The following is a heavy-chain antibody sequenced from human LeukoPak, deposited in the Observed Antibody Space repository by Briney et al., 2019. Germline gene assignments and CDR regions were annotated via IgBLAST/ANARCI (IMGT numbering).Heavy chain of an antibody. Sequence: GRSLRLSCAASGFTFSSYAMHWVRQAPGKGLEWVAVISYDGSNKYYADSVKGRFTISRDNSKNTLYLQMNSLRAEDTAVYYCARVPPGWELLYFDYWGQGTLVTVSS. J-gene: IGHJ4*02. V-gene: IGHV3-30-3*01. CDR3: ARVPPGWELLYFDY. CDR2: ISYDGSNK. D-gene: IGHD1-26*01. CDR1: GFTFSSYA.